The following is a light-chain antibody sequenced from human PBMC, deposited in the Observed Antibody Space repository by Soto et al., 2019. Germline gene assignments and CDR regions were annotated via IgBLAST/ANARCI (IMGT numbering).Light chain of an antibody. Sequence: EIVMTQSPATLSVSPGERATLSCRDSQSVSSNLAWYQQKPGQAPRLLIYGASTRATGIPARFSGSGSGTEFTLTISSLQSEDFAVYYCQQYNNWLRTFGQGTKLEIK. V-gene: IGKV3-15*01. CDR2: GAS. CDR1: QSVSSN. CDR3: QQYNNWLRT. J-gene: IGKJ2*01.